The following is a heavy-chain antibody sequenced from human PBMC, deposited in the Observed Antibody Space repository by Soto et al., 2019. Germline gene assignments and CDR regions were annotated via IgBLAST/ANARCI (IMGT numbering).Heavy chain of an antibody. CDR1: GFPFNEYY. Sequence: GSLGLSCPASGFPFNEYYMSWIRQAPGKGLEWISYSSNSGTFARYADSVKGRFSISRDNAKNSLYLQINSLRGDDTAIYYCARSGDNYNLLDYWGQGTPVTVSS. CDR2: SSNSGTFA. J-gene: IGHJ4*02. D-gene: IGHD1-1*01. CDR3: ARSGDNYNLLDY. V-gene: IGHV3-11*06.